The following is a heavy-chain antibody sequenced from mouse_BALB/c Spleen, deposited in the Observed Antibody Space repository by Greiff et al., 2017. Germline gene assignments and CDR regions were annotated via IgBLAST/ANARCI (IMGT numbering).Heavy chain of an antibody. CDR3: ARDYRYDYYAMDY. D-gene: IGHD2-14*01. CDR2: ISDGGSYT. V-gene: IGHV5-4*02. CDR1: GFTFSDYY. Sequence: EVKLVESGGGLVKPGGSLKLSCAASGFTFSDYYMYWVRQTPEKRLEWVATISDGGSYTYYPDSVKGRFTISRDNAKNNRYLQMSSLKSEDTAMYYYARDYRYDYYAMDYWGQGTSVTVSS. J-gene: IGHJ4*01.